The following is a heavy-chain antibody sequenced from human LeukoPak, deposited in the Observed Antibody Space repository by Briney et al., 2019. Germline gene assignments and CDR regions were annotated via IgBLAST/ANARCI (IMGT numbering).Heavy chain of an antibody. D-gene: IGHD6-13*01. Sequence: GRSLRLSCTASGFTFSDYAMSWVRQAPGKGLEWVSVIYSGGSTYYADSVKGRFTISRDNSKNTLYLQMNSLRAEDTAVYYCARGGPAAGRFDYWGQGTLVTVSS. CDR1: GFTFSDYA. CDR2: IYSGGST. J-gene: IGHJ4*02. CDR3: ARGGPAAGRFDY. V-gene: IGHV3-66*01.